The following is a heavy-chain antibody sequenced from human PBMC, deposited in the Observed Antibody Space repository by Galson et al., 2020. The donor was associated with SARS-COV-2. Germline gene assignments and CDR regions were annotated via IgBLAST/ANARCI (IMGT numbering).Heavy chain of an antibody. CDR3: ARDGATQTPLWFGELLIDYFDY. J-gene: IGHJ4*02. V-gene: IGHV3-30*03. D-gene: IGHD3-10*01. CDR1: GFTFSSYG. CDR2: ISYDGSNK. Sequence: GESLKISCAASGFTFSSYGMHWVRQAPGKGLEWVAVISYDGSNKYYADSVKGRFTISRDNSKNTLYLQMNSLRAEDTAVYYCARDGATQTPLWFGELLIDYFDYWGQGTLVTVSS.